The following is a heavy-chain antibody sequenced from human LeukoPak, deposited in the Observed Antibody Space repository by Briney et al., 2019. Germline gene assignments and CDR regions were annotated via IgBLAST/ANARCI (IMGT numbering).Heavy chain of an antibody. D-gene: IGHD1-1*01. J-gene: IGHJ4*02. CDR3: ARSNWARELDY. Sequence: SETLSLTCIVSGASSMIYHWTWIRQPPGKGLEWVAYIHSSGTTSYNPSLQSRVTISIETSKNQLCLKLRSVTAADTAVYYCARSNWARELDYWGEGTLVTVSS. CDR2: IHSSGTT. CDR1: GASSMIYH. V-gene: IGHV4-59*01.